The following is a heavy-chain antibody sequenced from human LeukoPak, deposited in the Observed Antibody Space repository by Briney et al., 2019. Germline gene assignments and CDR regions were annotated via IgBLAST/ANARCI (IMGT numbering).Heavy chain of an antibody. J-gene: IGHJ5*02. Sequence: SETLSLTCTVFGGSISNDYWRWIRQPAGKGVEWIGRIYSSGTTIYNPSLKSRVTMSVDTSKNQFSLTLTSVTAADTSVYFSASGSSGYDPWGQGTLVTVSS. CDR2: IYSSGTT. V-gene: IGHV4-4*07. CDR3: ASGSSGYDP. CDR1: GGSISNDY. D-gene: IGHD5-12*01.